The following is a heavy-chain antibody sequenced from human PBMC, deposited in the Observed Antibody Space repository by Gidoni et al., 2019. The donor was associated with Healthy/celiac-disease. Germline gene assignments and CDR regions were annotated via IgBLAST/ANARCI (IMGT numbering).Heavy chain of an antibody. CDR3: ARVVVVVPADTYYFDY. CDR2: IYHSGST. J-gene: IGHJ4*02. Sequence: QVQLQESGPGLVKPSGTLSLTSAVSGGSISRSNWWSWVRQPPGKGLEWIGEIYHSGSTNYNPSLKRRVTISVDKSKNQFSLKLSSVTAADTAVYYCARVVVVVPADTYYFDYWGQGTLVTVSS. D-gene: IGHD2-2*01. V-gene: IGHV4-4*02. CDR1: GGSISRSNW.